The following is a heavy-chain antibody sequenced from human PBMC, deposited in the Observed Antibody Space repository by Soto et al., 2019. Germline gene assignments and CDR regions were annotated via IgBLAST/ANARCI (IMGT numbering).Heavy chain of an antibody. CDR2: INGGSSTT. Sequence: EEQLLESGGDLVQPGGSLRLSCVASGFTFSSYAVNWVRQAPGKGLEWVSAINGGSSTTYYADSVKGRFTISRDNSRNTLYLQMNSLRAEDTAIYYCARVIMGAMVHAFEIWGQGTMVAVSS. J-gene: IGHJ3*02. CDR3: ARVIMGAMVHAFEI. V-gene: IGHV3-23*01. D-gene: IGHD1-26*01. CDR1: GFTFSSYA.